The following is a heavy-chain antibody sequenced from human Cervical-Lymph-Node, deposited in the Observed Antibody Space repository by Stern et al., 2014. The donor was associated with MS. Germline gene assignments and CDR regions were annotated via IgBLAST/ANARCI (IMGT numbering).Heavy chain of an antibody. CDR1: GDSIRTYF. J-gene: IGHJ4*02. D-gene: IGHD7-27*01. CDR3: ARKADWGDYFDY. CDR2: IYSSGST. Sequence: QVQLQESGPGLLKPSETLSLTCTVSGDSIRTYFWTWIRQSPGKTLEWIGYIYSSGSTDYNPSLKSRVTMSLDTANTQFSLQLSSVTAADTAVYFCARKADWGDYFDYWGQGTLVTVSS. V-gene: IGHV4-59*08.